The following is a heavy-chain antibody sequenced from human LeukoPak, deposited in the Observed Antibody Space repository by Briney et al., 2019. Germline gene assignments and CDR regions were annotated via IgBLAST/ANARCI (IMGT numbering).Heavy chain of an antibody. Sequence: VLPGGSLRLSCAASGFTFSSYGMHWVRQAPGKGLEWVAFIRYNGSNKYYADSVKGRFTISRDNSKNTLYLQMNSLRAEDTAVYYCARDTNPTGDDAFDIWGQGTMVTVSS. CDR2: IRYNGSNK. D-gene: IGHD7-27*01. J-gene: IGHJ3*02. CDR1: GFTFSSYG. CDR3: ARDTNPTGDDAFDI. V-gene: IGHV3-30*02.